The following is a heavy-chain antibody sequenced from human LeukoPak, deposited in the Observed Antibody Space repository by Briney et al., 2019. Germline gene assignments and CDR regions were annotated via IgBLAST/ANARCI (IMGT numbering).Heavy chain of an antibody. Sequence: SETLSLTCTVSGGSISSYYWSWIRQPPGKGLESIGAMSHTGDTYYNPSLKSRVTMSVDMSKNQFSLRLTSVTAADTAVYYCVRAWSYWGQGTLVTVSS. V-gene: IGHV4-59*04. J-gene: IGHJ4*02. CDR1: GGSISSYY. CDR2: MSHTGDT. D-gene: IGHD1-1*01. CDR3: VRAWSY.